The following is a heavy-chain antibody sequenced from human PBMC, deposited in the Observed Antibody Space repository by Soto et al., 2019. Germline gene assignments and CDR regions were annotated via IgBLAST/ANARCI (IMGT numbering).Heavy chain of an antibody. J-gene: IGHJ5*02. D-gene: IGHD3-10*01. CDR1: GFTFGDYA. CDR2: IRSKAYGGTT. Sequence: GGSLRLSCTASGFTFGDYAMSWFRQAPGKGLEWVGFIRSKAYGGTTEYAASVKGRFTISRDDSKSIAYLQMNSLKTEDTAVYYCTRAITMVRGVISGGWWFDPWGQGTLVTVSS. V-gene: IGHV3-49*03. CDR3: TRAITMVRGVISGGWWFDP.